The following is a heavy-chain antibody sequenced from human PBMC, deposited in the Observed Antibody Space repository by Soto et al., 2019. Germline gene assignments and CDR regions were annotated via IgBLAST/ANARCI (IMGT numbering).Heavy chain of an antibody. CDR1: GYTFTSYG. CDR3: ARDITMVRGVIQIPNWFDP. D-gene: IGHD3-10*01. V-gene: IGHV1-18*01. J-gene: IGHJ5*02. CDR2: ISAYNCHT. Sequence: ASVKVSCKASGYTFTSYGISWVRQAPGQGLEWMGWISAYNCHTNYAQKPQGRVTMTTDTSTSTAYMELRSLGSDDTAVYYCARDITMVRGVIQIPNWFDPWGQGTLVTVSS.